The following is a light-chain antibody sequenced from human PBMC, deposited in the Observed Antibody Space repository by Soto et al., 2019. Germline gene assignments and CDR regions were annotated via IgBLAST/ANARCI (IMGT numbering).Light chain of an antibody. CDR2: GAS. V-gene: IGKV3-20*01. Sequence: EIVLTQSPGTLSLSPGERATLSCRASQSVSSSYLAWNQQKPGQAPRLLIYGASSRATGIPDRFSGSGSGSDFTLTISRLEPEDFAVYYCQQYGSPPITFGQGTRLEIK. J-gene: IGKJ5*01. CDR3: QQYGSPPIT. CDR1: QSVSSSY.